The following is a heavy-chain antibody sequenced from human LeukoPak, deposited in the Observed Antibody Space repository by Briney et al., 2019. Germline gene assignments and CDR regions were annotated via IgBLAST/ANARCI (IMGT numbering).Heavy chain of an antibody. CDR2: IRYDGSNK. Sequence: GGSLRLSCAASGFTFSSYGMHWVRQAPGKGLEWVAFIRYDGSNKYYADSVKGRFTISRDNSKNTLYLQMNSLRAEDTAVYYCARDPSIAARPVYYMDVWGKGTTVTVSS. J-gene: IGHJ6*03. CDR3: ARDPSIAARPVYYMDV. CDR1: GFTFSSYG. V-gene: IGHV3-30*02. D-gene: IGHD6-6*01.